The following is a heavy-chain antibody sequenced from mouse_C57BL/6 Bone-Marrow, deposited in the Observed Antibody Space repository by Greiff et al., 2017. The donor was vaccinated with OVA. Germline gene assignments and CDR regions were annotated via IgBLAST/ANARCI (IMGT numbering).Heavy chain of an antibody. V-gene: IGHV1-69*01. J-gene: IGHJ3*01. Sequence: QVHVKQPGAELVMPGASVKLSCKASGYTFTSYWMHWVKQRPGQGLEWIGEIDPSDSYTNYNQKFKGKSTLTVDKSSSTAYMQLSSLTSEDSAVYYCAREGWGAWFAYWGQGTLVTVSA. D-gene: IGHD2-3*01. CDR3: AREGWGAWFAY. CDR1: GYTFTSYW. CDR2: IDPSDSYT.